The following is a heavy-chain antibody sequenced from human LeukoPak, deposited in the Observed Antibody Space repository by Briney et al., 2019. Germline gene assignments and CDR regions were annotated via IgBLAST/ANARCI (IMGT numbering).Heavy chain of an antibody. V-gene: IGHV4-59*01. CDR2: IYYSGST. Sequence: PSETLSLTCAVYGGSFSGYYWSWIRQPPGKGLEWIGYIYYSGSTNYNPSLKSRVTISVDTSKKQYSLKLSSVTAADTAVYYCARARVWFGASYYFDYWGQGTLVTVSS. J-gene: IGHJ4*02. CDR1: GGSFSGYY. D-gene: IGHD3-10*01. CDR3: ARARVWFGASYYFDY.